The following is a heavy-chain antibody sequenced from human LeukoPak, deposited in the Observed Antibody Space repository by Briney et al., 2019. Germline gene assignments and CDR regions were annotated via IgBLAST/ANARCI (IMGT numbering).Heavy chain of an antibody. CDR1: GGSISSYY. CDR2: IYTSGST. D-gene: IGHD1-26*01. Sequence: SETLSLTCTVSGGSISSYYWSWIRQPAGKGLEWIGRIYTSGSTNYSPTLKSRVTMSVDTSKNQFSLKLSSVTAADTAVYYCAREYLVGAISDAFDIWGQGTMVTVSS. V-gene: IGHV4-4*07. J-gene: IGHJ3*02. CDR3: AREYLVGAISDAFDI.